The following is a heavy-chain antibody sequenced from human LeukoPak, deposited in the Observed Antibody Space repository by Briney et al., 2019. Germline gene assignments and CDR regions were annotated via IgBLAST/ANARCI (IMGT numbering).Heavy chain of an antibody. D-gene: IGHD5-18*01. CDR3: AISKNTATPGDY. V-gene: IGHV5-10-1*01. Sequence: GESLKISCKGSGYSFTTYWITWVRQMPGKGLEWMGRIDPSDSYTNYSPSFQGHVTLSADKSISTAYLQWSSLRASDTAMYYCAISKNTATPGDYWGRGTLVTVS. J-gene: IGHJ4*02. CDR2: IDPSDSYT. CDR1: GYSFTTYW.